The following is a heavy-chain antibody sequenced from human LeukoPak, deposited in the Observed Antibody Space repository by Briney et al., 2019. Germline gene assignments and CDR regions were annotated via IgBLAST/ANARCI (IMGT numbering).Heavy chain of an antibody. CDR1: GYTFTSYG. CDR3: ALNTIAAAGIDYYYYYMDV. J-gene: IGHJ6*03. Sequence: ASVKVSCKASGYTFTSYGISWVRQAPGQGLGWMGWISAYNGNTNYAQKLQGRVTMTTDTSTSTAYMELRSLRSDDTAVYYCALNTIAAAGIDYYYYYMDVWGKGTTVTVSS. V-gene: IGHV1-18*01. D-gene: IGHD6-13*01. CDR2: ISAYNGNT.